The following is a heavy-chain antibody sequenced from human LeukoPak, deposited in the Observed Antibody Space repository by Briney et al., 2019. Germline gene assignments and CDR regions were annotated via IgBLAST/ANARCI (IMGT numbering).Heavy chain of an antibody. CDR1: GYTFTTYY. J-gene: IGHJ4*02. Sequence: ASVKVSCKAPGYTFTTYYIHWVRQAPGQGLEWMGVINPSGDSTKYAQKFQGRVTVTRDTSTSTASMELSSLTSEDTAMYYCVSEQLGSGGLECWGQGTLVTVNS. V-gene: IGHV1-46*03. CDR2: INPSGDST. D-gene: IGHD3-3*01. CDR3: VSEQLGSGGLEC.